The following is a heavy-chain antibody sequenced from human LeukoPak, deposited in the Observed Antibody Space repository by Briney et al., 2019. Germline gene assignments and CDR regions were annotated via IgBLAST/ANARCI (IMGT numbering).Heavy chain of an antibody. CDR1: GFTFSSYG. J-gene: IGHJ4*02. CDR3: AKNLPGNADHHFDY. V-gene: IGHV3-30*18. CDR2: ISYDGSNK. Sequence: GRSLRLSCAASGFTFSSYGMHWVRQAPGKGVEWVAVISYDGSNKYYADSVKGRFTISRDNSKNTLYLQMNSLRAEDTAVYYCAKNLPGNADHHFDYWGQGTLVTVSS. D-gene: IGHD4-23*01.